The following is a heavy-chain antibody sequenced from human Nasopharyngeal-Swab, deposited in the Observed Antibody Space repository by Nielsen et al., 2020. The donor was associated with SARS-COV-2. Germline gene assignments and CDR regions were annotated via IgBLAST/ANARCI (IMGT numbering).Heavy chain of an antibody. CDR3: TTGAGGYGRFDY. Sequence: ASVKVSCKVSGYTLTELSMHWVRQAPGKGLEWVGGFDPEDGKTIYAQKFQGRVTMTEDTSTDTAYMELSSLTSEDTAVYYCTTGAGGYGRFDYWGQGTLVTVSS. D-gene: IGHD5-18*01. CDR2: FDPEDGKT. V-gene: IGHV1-24*01. J-gene: IGHJ4*02. CDR1: GYTLTELS.